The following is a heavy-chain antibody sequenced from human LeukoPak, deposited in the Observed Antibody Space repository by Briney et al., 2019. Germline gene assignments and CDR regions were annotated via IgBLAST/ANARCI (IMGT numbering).Heavy chain of an antibody. CDR1: GYTFTSYD. V-gene: IGHV1-8*01. D-gene: IGHD1-1*01. CDR3: ARAPKVGVQLERRPEFYFDY. CDR2: MNPNSGNT. J-gene: IGHJ4*02. Sequence: ASVKVSCKASGYTFTSYDINWVRQATGQGLEWMGWMNPNSGNTGYAQKFQGRVTMTRNTSISTAYMEPSSLRSEDTAVYYCARAPKVGVQLERRPEFYFDYWGQGTLVTVSS.